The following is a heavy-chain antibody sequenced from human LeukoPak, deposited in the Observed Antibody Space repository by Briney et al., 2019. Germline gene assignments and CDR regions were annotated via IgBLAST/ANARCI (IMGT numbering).Heavy chain of an antibody. CDR2: ISWNSGSI. J-gene: IGHJ3*02. CDR3: AKDQDYGGNSESAFDI. V-gene: IGHV3-9*01. D-gene: IGHD4-23*01. Sequence: GGSLRLSCAASGFPFSSYAMSWVRQAPGKGLEWVSGISWNSGSIGYADSVKGRFTISRDNAKNSLYLQMNSLRAEDTALYYCAKDQDYGGNSESAFDIWGQGTMVTVSS. CDR1: GFPFSSYA.